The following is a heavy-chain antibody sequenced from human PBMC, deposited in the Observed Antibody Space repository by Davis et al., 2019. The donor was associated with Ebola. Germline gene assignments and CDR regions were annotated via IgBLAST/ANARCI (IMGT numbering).Heavy chain of an antibody. V-gene: IGHV3-13*01. CDR2: IGTAGDT. CDR3: ARGDGSGSYLAY. CDR1: GFTFSSYD. J-gene: IGHJ4*02. Sequence: PGGSLRLSCAASGFTFSSYDIHWVRQATGKGLEWVSAIGTAGDTYYAGSVKGRFTISRENGKNSLYLQMNSLRAGETAVYYCARGDGSGSYLAYWGQGTLVTVSS. D-gene: IGHD3-10*01.